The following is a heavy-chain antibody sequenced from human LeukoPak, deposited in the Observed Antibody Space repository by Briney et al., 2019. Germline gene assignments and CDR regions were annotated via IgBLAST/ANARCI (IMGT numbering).Heavy chain of an antibody. D-gene: IGHD6-13*01. CDR3: ARCIAAAGNFEN. V-gene: IGHV1-2*02. J-gene: IGHJ4*02. Sequence: ASVKVSCKASGYTFTGYFIHWVRQAPGQGLEWMGWFSPNSGGTNYAQVFQGRVTMTRDTSISTAYMELSRLKSDDTAVYYCARCIAAAGNFENWGQGTLVTVSS. CDR1: GYTFTGYF. CDR2: FSPNSGGT.